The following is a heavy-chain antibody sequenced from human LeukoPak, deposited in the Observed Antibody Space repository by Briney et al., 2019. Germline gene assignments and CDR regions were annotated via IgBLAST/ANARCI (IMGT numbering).Heavy chain of an antibody. CDR1: VVPFLNYA. D-gene: IGHD2-2*01. CDR3: ASVRDFSSTGCYVLAT. V-gene: IGHV3-23*01. J-gene: IGHJ4*02. CDR2: ISGDGEST. Sequence: PGGSLRLSFPASVVPFLNYAKMRLRQAPGKGLQWVSVISGDGESTYYADSVRGRFTISRDNSKNTMYLQMNNLRAEDTAIYYCASVRDFSSTGCYVLATRGQGILVTVSS.